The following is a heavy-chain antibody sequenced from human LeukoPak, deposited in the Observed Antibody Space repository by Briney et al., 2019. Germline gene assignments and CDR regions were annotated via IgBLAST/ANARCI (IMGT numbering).Heavy chain of an antibody. Sequence: GGSLRLSCAASGFTFSSYGMHWVRQAPGKGLGWLAVIGHDGTSKDYVDTVQGRFTVSRDNSKNTLFLQMDSLRPDDTAVYYCARDLSIGYTDYWGQGTLVTVSS. V-gene: IGHV3-33*01. D-gene: IGHD6-19*01. CDR3: ARDLSIGYTDY. CDR2: IGHDGTSK. J-gene: IGHJ4*02. CDR1: GFTFSSYG.